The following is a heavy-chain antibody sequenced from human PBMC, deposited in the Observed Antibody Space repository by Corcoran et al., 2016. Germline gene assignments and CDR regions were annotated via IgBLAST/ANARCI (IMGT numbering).Heavy chain of an antibody. CDR3: AKEREVDV. Sequence: QVQLVESGGGVVQPGRSLRLSCAASGFTFSSFDMHWVRQAPGKGLEWVAVISYDGSNKYYTDSVKGRFTISRDNSKNTLYLQMNSLRPEDTAVYYCAKEREVDVWGQGTTVTVSS. CDR2: ISYDGSNK. J-gene: IGHJ6*02. V-gene: IGHV3-30*18. CDR1: GFTFSSFD.